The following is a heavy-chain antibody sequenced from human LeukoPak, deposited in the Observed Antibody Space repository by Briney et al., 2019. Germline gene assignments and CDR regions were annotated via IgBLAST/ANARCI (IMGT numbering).Heavy chain of an antibody. CDR2: NNPSGDPT. V-gene: IGHV1-46*01. CDR3: ARDYYNSSGPSNFDY. CDR1: GYTFTSYY. D-gene: IGHD3-22*01. Sequence: ASVKVSCKASGYTFTSYYMHWVRQAPGQGLEWVGINNPSGDPTTYAQKFQGRVTMTSDMSTSTVYMELSSLRSEDTAVYYCARDYYNSSGPSNFDYWGQGTLVTVSS. J-gene: IGHJ4*02.